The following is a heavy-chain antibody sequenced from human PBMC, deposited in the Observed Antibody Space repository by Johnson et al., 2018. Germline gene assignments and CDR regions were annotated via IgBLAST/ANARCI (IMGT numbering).Heavy chain of an antibody. CDR1: GFTFSNYA. CDR2: ISPSGGDT. CDR3: ATPER. Sequence: VQLQESGGGLAQPGRSLRLSCAGSGFTFSNYAMRWVRQAPGKGLEWVSSISPSGGDTYYADAVKGRFTISRDNAKNTLYLQMNSLSAEDTAVYYCATPERWGQGTMVTVSS. V-gene: IGHV3-23*01. J-gene: IGHJ3*01.